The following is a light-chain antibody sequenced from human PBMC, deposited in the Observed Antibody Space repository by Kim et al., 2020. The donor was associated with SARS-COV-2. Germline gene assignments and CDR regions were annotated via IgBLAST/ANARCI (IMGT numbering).Light chain of an antibody. CDR3: QSYDSNRSV. CDR2: GSG. J-gene: IGLJ2*01. CDR1: SSNIGAGFD. Sequence: PGQRVTISCTGSSSNIGAGFDVHWYQQFPGTAPRLLISGSGNRPSGVPDRFSVSKSGTSASLAITGLQAEDEADYYCQSYDSNRSVFGGGTQLTVL. V-gene: IGLV1-40*01.